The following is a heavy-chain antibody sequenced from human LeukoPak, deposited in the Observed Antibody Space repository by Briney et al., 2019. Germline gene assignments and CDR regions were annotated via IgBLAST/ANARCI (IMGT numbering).Heavy chain of an antibody. Sequence: PGGSLRLSCAASGFTFDDYTMHWVRQAPGKGLEWVSLISWDGGSTYYADSVKGRFTISRDNSKNSLYLQMNSLRTEDTAVYYCARGSSGWNIFDYWGQGTLVTVSS. CDR3: ARGSSGWNIFDY. CDR2: ISWDGGST. J-gene: IGHJ4*02. V-gene: IGHV3-43*01. CDR1: GFTFDDYT. D-gene: IGHD6-19*01.